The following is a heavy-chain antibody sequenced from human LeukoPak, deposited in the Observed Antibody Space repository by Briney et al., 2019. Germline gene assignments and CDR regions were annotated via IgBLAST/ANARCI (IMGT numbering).Heavy chain of an antibody. Sequence: GRSLRLSCAASGFTFSSYGMHWVRQAPGKGLEWVAVISYDGSNKYYADSVEGRFTISRDNSKNTLYLQMNSLRAEDTAVYYCARDGSYGSGTIYYYYYMDVWGKGTTVTVSS. CDR1: GFTFSSYG. V-gene: IGHV3-30*03. CDR3: ARDGSYGSGTIYYYYYMDV. D-gene: IGHD3-10*01. CDR2: ISYDGSNK. J-gene: IGHJ6*03.